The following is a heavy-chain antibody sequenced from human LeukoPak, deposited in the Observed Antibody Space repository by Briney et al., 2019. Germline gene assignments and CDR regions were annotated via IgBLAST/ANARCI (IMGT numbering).Heavy chain of an antibody. CDR3: AKESTGVSSTRQNWFDP. V-gene: IGHV3-23*01. J-gene: IGHJ5*02. CDR2: ISGSGGST. CDR1: GLPFSSYA. D-gene: IGHD2-2*01. Sequence: PGGSLRLSFPASGLPFSSYAMRGVRQAPGKGLEWVSAISGSGGSTYYADSVKGRFTNSRDNYKNTLYLQMNSLRAEDTAVYYRAKESTGVSSTRQNWFDPWGQGTLVTVSS.